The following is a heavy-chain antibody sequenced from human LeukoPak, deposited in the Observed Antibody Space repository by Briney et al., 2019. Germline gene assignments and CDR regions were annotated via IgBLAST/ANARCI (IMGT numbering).Heavy chain of an antibody. CDR3: ARRGSYYGSGSYLD. Sequence: PSETLSLTCAVYGGSFSGYYWSWIRQPPGKGLEWIGEINHSGSTNYNPSLKSRVTISVDTSKNQFSLKLSSVTAADTAVYYCARRGSYYGSGSYLDWGQGTLVTVSS. CDR1: GGSFSGYY. J-gene: IGHJ4*02. CDR2: INHSGST. D-gene: IGHD3-10*01. V-gene: IGHV4-34*01.